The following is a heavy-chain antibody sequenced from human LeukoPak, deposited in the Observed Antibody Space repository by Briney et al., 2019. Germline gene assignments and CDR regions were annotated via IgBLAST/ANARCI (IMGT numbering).Heavy chain of an antibody. D-gene: IGHD6-6*01. CDR2: IYYSGST. J-gene: IGHJ4*02. CDR1: GGSVSSGSYY. Sequence: PSETLSLTCTVSGGSVSSGSYYWSWIRQPPGKGLEWIGYIYYSGSTNYNPSLKSRVTISVDTSKNQFSLKLSSVTAADTAVYYCARGSSSLPFDYWGQGTLVTVSS. V-gene: IGHV4-61*01. CDR3: ARGSSSLPFDY.